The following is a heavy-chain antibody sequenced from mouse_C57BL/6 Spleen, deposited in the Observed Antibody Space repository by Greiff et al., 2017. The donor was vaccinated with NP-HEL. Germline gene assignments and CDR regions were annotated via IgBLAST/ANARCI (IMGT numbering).Heavy chain of an antibody. CDR1: GFSFNTYA. Sequence: EVQVVESGGGLVQPKGSLKLSCAASGFSFNTYAMNWVRQAPGKGLEWVARIRSKSNNYATYYADSVKDRFTISRDDSESMLYLQMNNLKTEDTAMYYCVSNSNPAWFAYWGQGTLVTVSA. CDR2: IRSKSNNYAT. CDR3: VSNSNPAWFAY. J-gene: IGHJ3*01. V-gene: IGHV10-1*01. D-gene: IGHD2-5*01.